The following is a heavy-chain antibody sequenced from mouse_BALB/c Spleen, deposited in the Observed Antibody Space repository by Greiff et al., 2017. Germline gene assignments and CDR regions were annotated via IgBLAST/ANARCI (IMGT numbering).Heavy chain of an antibody. CDR1: GFNIKDTY. Sequence: VQLKESGAELVKPGASVKLSCTASGFNIKDTYMHWVKQRPEQGLEWIGRIDPANGNTKYDPKFQGKATITADTSSNTAYLQLSSLTSEDTAVYYCAPASYYYAMDYWGQGTSVTVSS. CDR3: APASYYYAMDY. CDR2: IDPANGNT. J-gene: IGHJ4*01. V-gene: IGHV14-3*02. D-gene: IGHD6-1*01.